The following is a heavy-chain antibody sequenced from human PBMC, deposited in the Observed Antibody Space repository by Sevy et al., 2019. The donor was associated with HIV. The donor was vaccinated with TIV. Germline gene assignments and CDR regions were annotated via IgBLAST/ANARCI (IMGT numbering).Heavy chain of an antibody. CDR2: IIPILGIA. V-gene: IGHV1-69*04. CDR3: ARDRGYCSGGSCFYYYGMDV. Sequence: ASVKVSCKASGGTFSSYAISWVRQAPGQGLEWMGRIIPILGIANYAQMFQGRVTITADKSTSTAYMELSSLRSEDTAVYYCARDRGYCSGGSCFYYYGMDVWGQGTTVTVSS. CDR1: GGTFSSYA. J-gene: IGHJ6*02. D-gene: IGHD2-15*01.